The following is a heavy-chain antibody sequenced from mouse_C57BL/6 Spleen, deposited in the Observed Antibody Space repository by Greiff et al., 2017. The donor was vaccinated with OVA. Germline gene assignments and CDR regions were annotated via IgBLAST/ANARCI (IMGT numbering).Heavy chain of an antibody. CDR3: ARGRYYGPDY. CDR1: GYTFTDYY. CDR2: IYPGSGNT. D-gene: IGHD1-1*01. Sequence: QVQLQQSGAELVRPGASVKLSCKASGYTFTDYYINWVKQRPGQGLEWIARIYPGSGNTYYNEKFKGKATLTAEKSSSTAYMQLSSLTSEDSAVYFCARGRYYGPDYWGQGTTLTVSS. J-gene: IGHJ2*01. V-gene: IGHV1-76*01.